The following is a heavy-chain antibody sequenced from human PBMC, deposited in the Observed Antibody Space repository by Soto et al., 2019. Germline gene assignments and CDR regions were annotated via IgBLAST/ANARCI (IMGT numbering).Heavy chain of an antibody. CDR2: IKQDGSEK. CDR1: GFTFSSDW. J-gene: IGHJ6*02. V-gene: IGHV3-7*03. Sequence: EVQLVESGGGLVQPGGSLRLSCAASGFTFSSDWMSWVRQAPGKGLEWVVNIKQDGSEKYYVDSVKGRFTISRYNAKNSLYLQMNSLRAEDTAVYYCAREVGEPYSGYDLYYYGMDVWGQGTTVTVSS. D-gene: IGHD5-12*01. CDR3: AREVGEPYSGYDLYYYGMDV.